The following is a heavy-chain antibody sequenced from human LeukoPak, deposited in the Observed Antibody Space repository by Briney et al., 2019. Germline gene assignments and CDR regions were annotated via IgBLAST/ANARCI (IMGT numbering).Heavy chain of an antibody. Sequence: SETLSLTCTVSGGSISSSSYYWGWIRQPPGKGLEWIGYIYHSGSTYYNPSLKSRVTISVDRSKNQFSLKLSSVTAADTAVYYCARGSIVVVTAIPGWFDPWGQGTLVTVSS. J-gene: IGHJ5*02. CDR1: GGSISSSSYY. D-gene: IGHD2-21*02. CDR3: ARGSIVVVTAIPGWFDP. CDR2: IYHSGST. V-gene: IGHV4-30-2*01.